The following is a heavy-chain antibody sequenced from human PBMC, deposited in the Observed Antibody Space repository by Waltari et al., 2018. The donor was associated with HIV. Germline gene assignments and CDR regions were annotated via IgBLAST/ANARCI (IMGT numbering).Heavy chain of an antibody. CDR2: IYSGGTT. V-gene: IGHV3-66*01. CDR1: GFVVSSTY. D-gene: IGHD2-21*02. CDR3: ASIAYCGGDCYPRGMDV. Sequence: VQLVESGGGLFPPGGSLRLSCAASGFVVSSTYRTWVRQAPAKGLEWVSVIYSGGTTHYADSVKGIFTISRDNSKNTLYLQMNSLRAEDTAVYYCASIAYCGGDCYPRGMDVWGQGTTVTVSS. J-gene: IGHJ6*02.